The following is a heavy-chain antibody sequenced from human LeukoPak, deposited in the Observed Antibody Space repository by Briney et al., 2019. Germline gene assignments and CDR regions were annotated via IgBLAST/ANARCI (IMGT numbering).Heavy chain of an antibody. CDR1: GFTFSSYA. CDR2: ISGTGGST. V-gene: IGHV3-23*01. J-gene: IGHJ4*02. D-gene: IGHD3-22*01. CDR3: AKSPAGRQVVVVTRFDS. Sequence: GGSLRLSCAASGFTFSSYAMSWVRQAPGKALEWVSSISGTGGSTYYAHSVKGRLTIARDNSKNTLYLQMTLLRSEDTAIYYCAKSPAGRQVVVVTRFDSWGQGTLVTVSS.